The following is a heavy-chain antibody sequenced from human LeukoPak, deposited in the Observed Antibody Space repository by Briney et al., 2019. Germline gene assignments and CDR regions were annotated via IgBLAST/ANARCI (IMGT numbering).Heavy chain of an antibody. J-gene: IGHJ4*02. Sequence: SETLSLTCAVHGGSFSGYYWSWIRQPPGKGLEWIGEINHSGSTNYNPSLKSRVTISVDTSKNQFSLKLRSVTAADTAVYYCARARITIFGVVIMFGYYFDYWGQGTLVTVSS. CDR2: INHSGST. V-gene: IGHV4-34*01. CDR3: ARARITIFGVVIMFGYYFDY. CDR1: GGSFSGYY. D-gene: IGHD3-3*01.